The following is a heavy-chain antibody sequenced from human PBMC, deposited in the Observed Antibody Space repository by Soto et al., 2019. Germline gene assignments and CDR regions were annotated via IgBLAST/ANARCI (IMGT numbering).Heavy chain of an antibody. CDR1: GFTLSSYA. D-gene: IGHD2-2*01. V-gene: IGHV3-23*01. Sequence: GGSLRLSCAASGFTLSSYAMSWVRQAPGKGLEWVSAISGSGGSTYYADSVKGRFTISRDDSKNTLYLQMNSLRAEDTAVYYCAKDPQRYCSSTSCPGGWFDPWGQGTLVTVSS. CDR3: AKDPQRYCSSTSCPGGWFDP. CDR2: ISGSGGST. J-gene: IGHJ5*02.